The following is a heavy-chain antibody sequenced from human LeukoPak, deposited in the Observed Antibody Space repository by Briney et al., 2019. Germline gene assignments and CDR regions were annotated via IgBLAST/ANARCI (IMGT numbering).Heavy chain of an antibody. CDR1: GGSFSGYY. CDR3: GRGYYYHYGMDV. Sequence: SETVSLTCAVYGGSFSGYYWSWIRQPPGKGLVWIGEINHSGSNNYNPSLMRRVTISVDTSKNQFSLKLSSVTAADTAVYYCGRGYYYHYGMDVWGQGTTVTVSS. CDR2: INHSGSN. V-gene: IGHV4-34*01. J-gene: IGHJ6*02.